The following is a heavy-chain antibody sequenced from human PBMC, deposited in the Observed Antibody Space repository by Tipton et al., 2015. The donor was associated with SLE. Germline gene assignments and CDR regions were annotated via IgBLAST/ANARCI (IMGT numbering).Heavy chain of an antibody. CDR3: ARGRYSSSSYGDYFDY. V-gene: IGHV4-61*02. CDR1: GGSISSGSYY. CDR2: IYTSGST. D-gene: IGHD6-13*01. Sequence: TLSLTCTVSGGSISSGSYYWSWIRQPAGKGLEWIGRIYTSGSTNYNPSLKSRVTISVDTSKNQFSPKLSSVTAADTAVYFCARGRYSSSSYGDYFDYWGQGTLVTVSS. J-gene: IGHJ4*02.